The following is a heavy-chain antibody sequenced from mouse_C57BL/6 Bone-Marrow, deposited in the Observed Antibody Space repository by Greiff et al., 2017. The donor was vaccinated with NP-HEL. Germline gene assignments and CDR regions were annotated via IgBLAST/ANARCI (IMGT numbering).Heavy chain of an antibody. CDR2: IDPENGDT. J-gene: IGHJ4*01. CDR1: GFNIKDDY. CDR3: TTSRCPNYYAMDY. Sequence: EVQLQQSGAELVRPGASVKLSCTASGFNIKDDYMHWVKQRPEQGLEWIGWIDPENGDTEYASKFQGKATITADTSSNTAYLQLSSLTSEDTAVYYCTTSRCPNYYAMDYWGQGTSVTVSS. V-gene: IGHV14-4*01.